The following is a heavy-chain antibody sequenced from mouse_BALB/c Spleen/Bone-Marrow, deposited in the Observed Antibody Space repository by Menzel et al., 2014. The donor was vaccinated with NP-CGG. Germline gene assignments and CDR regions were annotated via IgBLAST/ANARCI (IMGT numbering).Heavy chain of an antibody. Sequence: QVQLQQSGPELVKPGASVRISCKASGYTFTSYCIHWVKQRPGQGLEWIGWIYPGNVNTKYNEKFKGKATLTADESSSTAYMQLSSLTSEDSAVYFCARRYGYGDWYFDVWGAGTTVTVSS. CDR3: ARRYGYGDWYFDV. D-gene: IGHD2-2*01. V-gene: IGHV1S56*01. CDR2: IYPGNVNT. CDR1: GYTFTSYC. J-gene: IGHJ1*01.